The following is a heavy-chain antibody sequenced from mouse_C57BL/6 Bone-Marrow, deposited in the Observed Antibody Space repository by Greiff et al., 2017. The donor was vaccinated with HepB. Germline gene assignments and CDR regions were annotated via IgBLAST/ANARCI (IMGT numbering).Heavy chain of an antibody. CDR3: ARRGDYGSSPWYFDY. D-gene: IGHD1-1*01. Sequence: VQLQQPGAELVRPGTSVKLSCKASGYTFTSYWMHWVKQRPGQGLEWIGVIDPSDSYTNYNQKFKGKATLTVDTSSSTAYMQRSSLTSEDSAVYYCARRGDYGSSPWYFDYWGQGTTLTVSS. CDR1: GYTFTSYW. CDR2: IDPSDSYT. J-gene: IGHJ2*01. V-gene: IGHV1-59*01.